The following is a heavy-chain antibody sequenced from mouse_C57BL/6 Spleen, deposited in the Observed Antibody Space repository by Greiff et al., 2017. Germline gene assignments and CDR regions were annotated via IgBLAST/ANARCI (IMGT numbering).Heavy chain of an antibody. CDR3: AIYYDYDEGDYYAMDY. J-gene: IGHJ4*01. D-gene: IGHD2-4*01. CDR2: INPSTGGT. V-gene: IGHV1-42*01. Sequence: VQLQQSGPELVKPGASVKISCKASGYSFTGYYMNWVKQSPEKSLEWIGEINPSTGGTTYNQKFKAKATLTVDKSSSTAYMQLKSLTSEDSAVYYCAIYYDYDEGDYYAMDYWGQGTSVTVSS. CDR1: GYSFTGYY.